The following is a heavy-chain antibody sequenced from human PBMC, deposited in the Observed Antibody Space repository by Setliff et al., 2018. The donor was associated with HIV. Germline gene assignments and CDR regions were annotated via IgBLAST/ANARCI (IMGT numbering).Heavy chain of an antibody. J-gene: IGHJ5*02. D-gene: IGHD2-2*01. V-gene: IGHV1-18*01. CDR3: ARGTTPLGWFDP. CDR1: GYTFTNYD. CDR2: MNANNGNT. Sequence: ASVKVSCKASGYTFTNYDINWVRQAAGQGLEWMGWMNANNGNTGFAQKLQGRVTMTTDTSTSTAYMELRSLRSDDTAVYYCARGTTPLGWFDPWGQGTLVTVSS.